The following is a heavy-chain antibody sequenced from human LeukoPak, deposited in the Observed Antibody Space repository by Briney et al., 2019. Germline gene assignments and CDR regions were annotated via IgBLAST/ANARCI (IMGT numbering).Heavy chain of an antibody. Sequence: SVKVSCKASGGTFSSYAISWVRQAPGQGLEWMGGIIPIFGTPNHAQKFLGRVTITADESTSTAYMELSSLRSEDTAVYYCARERNWYFDLWGRGTLVTVSS. CDR2: IIPIFGTP. CDR3: ARERNWYFDL. J-gene: IGHJ2*01. V-gene: IGHV1-69*13. CDR1: GGTFSSYA.